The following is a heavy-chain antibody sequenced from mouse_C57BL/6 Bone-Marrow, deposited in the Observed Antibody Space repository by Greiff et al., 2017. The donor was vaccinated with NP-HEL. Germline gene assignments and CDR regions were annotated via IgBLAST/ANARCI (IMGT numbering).Heavy chain of an antibody. CDR1: GYTFTSYW. Sequence: QVQLQQPGAELVKPGASVKLSCKASGYTFTSYWMQWVKQRPGQGLEWIGEIDPSDSYTNYNQKFKGKATLTVDTSSSTAYMQLSSLTSEDSAVYYCAGVGLDGSSSAWFAYWGQGTMVTVSA. CDR3: AGVGLDGSSSAWFAY. CDR2: IDPSDSYT. V-gene: IGHV1-50*01. D-gene: IGHD1-1*01. J-gene: IGHJ3*01.